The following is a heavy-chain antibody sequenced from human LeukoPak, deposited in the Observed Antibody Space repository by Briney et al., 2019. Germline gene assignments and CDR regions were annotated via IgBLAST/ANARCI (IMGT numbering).Heavy chain of an antibody. CDR3: ARVYLWFVY. CDR1: GFTFSSYA. Sequence: PGGSLRLSCAASGFTFSSYAMSWVRQAPGKGLEWVSVIYSGGSTYYADSVKGRFTISRDNSKNTLYLQMNSLRAEDTAVYYCARVYLWFVYWGQGTLVTVSS. CDR2: IYSGGST. J-gene: IGHJ4*02. V-gene: IGHV3-66*01. D-gene: IGHD3-10*01.